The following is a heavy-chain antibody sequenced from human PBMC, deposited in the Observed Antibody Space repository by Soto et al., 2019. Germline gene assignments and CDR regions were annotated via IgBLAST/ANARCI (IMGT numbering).Heavy chain of an antibody. CDR2: ISYDGSNK. CDR1: GFTFSNYG. D-gene: IGHD4-17*01. V-gene: IGHV3-30*03. CDR3: STEDDYGHRQKAFDI. J-gene: IGHJ3*02. Sequence: QVQLVESGGGVVQPGRSLRLSCAASGFTFSNYGMHWVRQAPGKGLEWVAVISYDGSNKYYADSVKGRFTISRDNSKNTLYLQMNSLRAEDTAVYYCSTEDDYGHRQKAFDIWGQGTMVTVSS.